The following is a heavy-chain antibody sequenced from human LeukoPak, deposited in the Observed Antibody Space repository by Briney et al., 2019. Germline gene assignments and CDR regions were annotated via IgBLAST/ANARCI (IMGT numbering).Heavy chain of an antibody. D-gene: IGHD5-24*01. V-gene: IGHV4-4*07. CDR1: GGSISSYY. Sequence: SETLSLTCTVSGGSISSYYWSWIRQPAGKGLEWIGRIYTSGSTNYNPSLKSRVTMSVDTSKNQFSLKLSSVTAADTAVYYCARGRDGYNYNWFAPWGQGTLVTFSA. CDR3: ARGRDGYNYNWFAP. CDR2: IYTSGST. J-gene: IGHJ5*02.